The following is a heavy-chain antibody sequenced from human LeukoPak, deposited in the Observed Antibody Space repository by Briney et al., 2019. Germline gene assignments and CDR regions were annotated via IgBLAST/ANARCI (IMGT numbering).Heavy chain of an antibody. Sequence: SGGSLRLSCAASGFAFSTYTMNWVRQAPGKGLEWVSYISSSSNTMYYADSVKGRFTISRDNAKNSLYLQMNSLRDEDTAVYYCARAFDYWGQGTLVAVSS. CDR3: ARAFDY. V-gene: IGHV3-48*02. J-gene: IGHJ4*02. CDR2: ISSSSNTM. CDR1: GFAFSTYT.